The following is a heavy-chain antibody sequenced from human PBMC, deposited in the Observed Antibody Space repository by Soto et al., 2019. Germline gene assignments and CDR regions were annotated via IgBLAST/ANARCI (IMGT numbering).Heavy chain of an antibody. CDR3: ARGSRGYRVVYYYGMDV. J-gene: IGHJ6*02. V-gene: IGHV4-34*01. CDR1: GGSFSGYY. D-gene: IGHD3-3*01. Sequence: QVQLQQWGAGLLKPSETLSLTCAVYGGSFSGYYWSWIRQPPGKGLEWIGEINHSGSTNYNPSLKSRVTISVDTSKNQFSLKLSSVTAADTAVYYCARGSRGYRVVYYYGMDVWGQGTTVTVSS. CDR2: INHSGST.